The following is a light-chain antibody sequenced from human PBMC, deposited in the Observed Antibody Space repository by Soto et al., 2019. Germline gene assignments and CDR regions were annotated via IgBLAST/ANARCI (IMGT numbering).Light chain of an antibody. CDR2: GAS. CDR3: QQHSHWPPWT. Sequence: EVVLTQSPATLSLSPGERATLSCRASQNIRTFLDWYQQKPGQAPRLLIYGASNRATGIPARFSGSGSGTDFTLTISSLESEDFAVYYCQQHSHWPPWTFDQGTRVEI. V-gene: IGKV3-11*01. CDR1: QNIRTF. J-gene: IGKJ1*01.